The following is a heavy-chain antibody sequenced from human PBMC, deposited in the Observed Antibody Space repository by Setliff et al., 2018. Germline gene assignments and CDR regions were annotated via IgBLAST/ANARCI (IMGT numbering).Heavy chain of an antibody. CDR1: GGSVTSYY. Sequence: SETLSLTCTVSGGSVTSYYWSWIRQAAGKGLEWVGRISSNGRTNYNPSLEGRVSMSVDTSKNQISLHLTSMTTADTALYYCTRGRQNYNYMDVWGKGTTDTVSS. CDR2: ISSNGRT. J-gene: IGHJ6*03. CDR3: TRGRQNYNYMDV. V-gene: IGHV4-4*07.